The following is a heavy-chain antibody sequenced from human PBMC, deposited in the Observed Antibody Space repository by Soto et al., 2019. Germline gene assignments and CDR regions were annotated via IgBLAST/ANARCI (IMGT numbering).Heavy chain of an antibody. CDR2: IWYDGSNK. Sequence: QVQLVESGGGVVQPGRSLRLSCAASGFTFSSYGMHWVRQAPGKGLEWVAVIWYDGSNKYYADSVKGRFTISRDNSKNTXXXQXXXXXXXXXXXXXXXXEDVDTAMVTQLFDYXXXGXXXTVSX. CDR1: GFTFSSYG. CDR3: XXEDVDTAMVTQLFDY. J-gene: IGHJ4*01. V-gene: IGHV3-33*01. D-gene: IGHD5-18*01.